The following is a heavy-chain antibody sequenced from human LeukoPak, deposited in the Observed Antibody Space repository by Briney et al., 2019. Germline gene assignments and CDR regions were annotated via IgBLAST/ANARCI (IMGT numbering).Heavy chain of an antibody. J-gene: IGHJ4*02. CDR1: GGSISSYD. CDR3: ASRDSGKFDY. D-gene: IGHD3-10*01. V-gene: IGHV4-59*01. Sequence: SETLSLTCTVSGGSISSYDWSWVRQPPGKGLEWIGYVYYTGSTKYSPSLKSRLTISLDTSMNQFSLKLSSVTAADTAVYYCASRDSGKFDYWGQGTLATVSS. CDR2: VYYTGST.